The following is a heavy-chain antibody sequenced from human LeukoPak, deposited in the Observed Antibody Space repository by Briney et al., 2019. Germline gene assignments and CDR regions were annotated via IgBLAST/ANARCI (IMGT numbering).Heavy chain of an antibody. D-gene: IGHD2-21*02. CDR1: RFTFSGFA. J-gene: IGHJ4*02. Sequence: GGSLRLSCAASRFTFSGFAMSWVRQAPGKGLEWVSSISDSGGSTYYADSVKGRFTISRDNSKNTLYLQMNSLRAEDTAVYYCAKDVRIVVVTAPHSSIDYWGQGALVTVSS. CDR2: ISDSGGST. CDR3: AKDVRIVVVTAPHSSIDY. V-gene: IGHV3-23*01.